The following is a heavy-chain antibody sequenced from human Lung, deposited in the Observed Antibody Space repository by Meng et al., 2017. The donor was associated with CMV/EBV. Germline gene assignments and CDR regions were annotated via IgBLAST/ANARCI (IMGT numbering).Heavy chain of an antibody. D-gene: IGHD2-2*01. CDR3: ARDAVRYCSSTSCYGPPRQQLVEYDY. V-gene: IGHV3-21*01. J-gene: IGHJ4*02. CDR1: GFTFSSYS. Sequence: GESLKISCAASGFTFSSYSMNWVRQAPGKGLEWVSSISSSSSYIYYADSVKGRFTISRDNAKNSLYLQMNSLRAEDTAVYYCARDAVRYCSSTSCYGPPRQQLVEYDYWGQGXLVTVSS. CDR2: ISSSSSYI.